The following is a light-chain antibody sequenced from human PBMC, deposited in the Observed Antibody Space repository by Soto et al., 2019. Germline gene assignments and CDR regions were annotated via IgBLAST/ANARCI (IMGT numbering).Light chain of an antibody. J-gene: IGLJ3*02. CDR3: CSYVGSETFM. CDR2: EVN. V-gene: IGLV2-23*02. CDR1: SSGFANYNL. Sequence: QSVLTQPASMSGSPGQSITISCTGTSSGFANYNLVSWYQQHPGKAPKLMIYEVNKRPSGVSNRFSGSKSGNTASLTISGLQAEDEADYYCCSYVGSETFMFGGGTKVTVL.